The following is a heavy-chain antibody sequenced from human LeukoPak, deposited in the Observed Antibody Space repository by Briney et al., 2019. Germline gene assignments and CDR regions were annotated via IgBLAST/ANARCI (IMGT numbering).Heavy chain of an antibody. CDR2: INHSGST. V-gene: IGHV4-59*01. J-gene: IGHJ6*03. D-gene: IGHD4-17*01. Sequence: SETLSLTCTVSGGSISSYYWSWIRQPPGKGLEWIGEINHSGSTNYNPSLKSRVTISVDTSKNQFSLKLSSVTAADTAVYYCASGNGDSYRYYYYYYMDVWGKGTTVTVS. CDR3: ASGNGDSYRYYYYYYMDV. CDR1: GGSISSYY.